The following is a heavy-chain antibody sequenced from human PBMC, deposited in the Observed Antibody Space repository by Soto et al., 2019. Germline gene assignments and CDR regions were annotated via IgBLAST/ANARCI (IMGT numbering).Heavy chain of an antibody. Sequence: EVQLVESGGGLVQPGGSLRLSCAASGFTFSNYWIHWVRQAPGKGLVWVSRIKGDGSRIDYADSVKGRFTISRDNANNTVYVQMNSLGDEDAAVYYCARGLPGYYGKDVWGQGTTVTVSS. CDR1: GFTFSNYW. J-gene: IGHJ6*01. D-gene: IGHD4-17*01. CDR2: IKGDGSRI. V-gene: IGHV3-74*01. CDR3: ARGLPGYYGKDV.